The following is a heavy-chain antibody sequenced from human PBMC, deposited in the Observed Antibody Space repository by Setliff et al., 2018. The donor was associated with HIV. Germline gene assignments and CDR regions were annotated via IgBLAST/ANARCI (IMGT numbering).Heavy chain of an antibody. D-gene: IGHD3-22*01. CDR1: GGSVSSSDYY. J-gene: IGHJ5*02. Sequence: LSLTRTVSGGSVSSSDYYWGWIRQPPGTGLEWIGSIYYSGSTYFTPSLKSRVTLSVDTSSNHFSLKLSSVTAADTAVYYCASRVYYYDSSGYLREEGFDPWGQGTLVTVSS. CDR3: ASRVYYYDSSGYLREEGFDP. V-gene: IGHV4-39*02. CDR2: IYYSGST.